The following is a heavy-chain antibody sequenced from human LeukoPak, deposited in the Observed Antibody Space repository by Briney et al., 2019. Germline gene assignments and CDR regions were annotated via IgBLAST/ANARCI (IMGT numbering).Heavy chain of an antibody. V-gene: IGHV3-48*02. CDR2: ISTSSSTI. J-gene: IGHJ4*02. CDR1: GFTFRRHS. D-gene: IGHD2-15*01. Sequence: GGSLRLSCAASGFTFRRHSMNWVRQAPGKGLEWVSYISTSSSTIYYADSVKGRFTISRDNAKNSLYLQMNSLRDVDTAVYFCARDEDTDIVVVPHIDYRGQGTLVTVSS. CDR3: ARDEDTDIVVVPHIDY.